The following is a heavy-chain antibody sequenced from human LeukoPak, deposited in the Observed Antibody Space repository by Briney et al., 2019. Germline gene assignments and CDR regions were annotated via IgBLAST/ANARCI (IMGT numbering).Heavy chain of an antibody. CDR2: FDPEDGET. CDR1: GYTLTELS. CDR3: AHQGAPAYYYGSGSYYPYFDY. J-gene: IGHJ4*02. V-gene: IGHV1-24*01. D-gene: IGHD3-10*01. Sequence: ASVKVSCKVSGYTLTELSMHWVRQAPGKGLEWMGGFDPEDGETIYAQKLQGRVTMTEDTSTDTAYMELSSLRSEDTAVYYCAHQGAPAYYYGSGSYYPYFDYWGQGTLVTVSS.